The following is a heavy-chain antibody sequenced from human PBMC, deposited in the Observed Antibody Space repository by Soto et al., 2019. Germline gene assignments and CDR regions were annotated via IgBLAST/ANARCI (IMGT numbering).Heavy chain of an antibody. CDR2: IRSKANSYAT. Sequence: EVQLVESGGGLVQPGGSLKLSCAASGFTFSGSAMHWVRQASGKGLEWVGRIRSKANSYATAYAASVKGRFTISRDDSTISAYLQMSRQKTEDTAEYYCTSRDGIPYYYYSYGMDVWGQGTTVTVSS. V-gene: IGHV3-73*01. CDR1: GFTFSGSA. D-gene: IGHD5-18*01. J-gene: IGHJ6*02. CDR3: TSRDGIPYYYYSYGMDV.